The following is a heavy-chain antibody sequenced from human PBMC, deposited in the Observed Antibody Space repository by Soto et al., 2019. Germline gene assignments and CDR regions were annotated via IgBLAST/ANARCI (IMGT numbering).Heavy chain of an antibody. Sequence: HPGGSVRLSCAASGITFSSYWMSWVRQAPGKGLEWVANIKQDGSEKYYVDSVKGRFTISRDNAKNSLYLQMNSLRAEDTAVYYCARGALEHPGIPIFGVVTADRYGMDVWGQGTTVTVSS. J-gene: IGHJ6*02. D-gene: IGHD3-3*01. V-gene: IGHV3-7*05. CDR1: GITFSSYW. CDR2: IKQDGSEK. CDR3: ARGALEHPGIPIFGVVTADRYGMDV.